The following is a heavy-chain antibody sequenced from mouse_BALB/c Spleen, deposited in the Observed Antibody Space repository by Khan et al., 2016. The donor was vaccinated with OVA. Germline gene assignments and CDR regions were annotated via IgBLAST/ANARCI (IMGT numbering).Heavy chain of an antibody. D-gene: IGHD1-1*01. CDR2: IYPGNVNT. CDR3: ARGDFYGTYAMDY. J-gene: IGHJ4*01. V-gene: IGHV1S56*01. CDR1: GSTFTNYY. Sequence: QVRLQQSGPELVKPGASVRISCKASGSTFTNYYIHWVKQRPGQGLEWIGWIYPGNVNTKNNENFKDKATLTADKSSSTAYMLLSSLTSEDAAVYFCARGDFYGTYAMDYWGQGTSVIVSS.